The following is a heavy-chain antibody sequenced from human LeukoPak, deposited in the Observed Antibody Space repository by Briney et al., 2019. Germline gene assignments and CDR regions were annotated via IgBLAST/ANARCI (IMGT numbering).Heavy chain of an antibody. CDR2: IKQDGSER. CDR1: GFTFSSYW. D-gene: IGHD6-13*01. V-gene: IGHV3-7*03. CDR3: ARYSSSWQHYFDF. J-gene: IGHJ4*02. Sequence: PGGSLRLSCAASGFTFSSYWMSWVRQAPGKGLEWVASIKQDGSERYYVDSVKGRFTISRDNAKNSLYLQMNSLRAEDTAVYYCARYSSSWQHYFDFWGQGTLVTVSS.